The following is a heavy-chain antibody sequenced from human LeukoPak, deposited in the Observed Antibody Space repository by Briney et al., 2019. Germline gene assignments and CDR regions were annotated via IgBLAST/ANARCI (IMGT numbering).Heavy chain of an antibody. Sequence: GGALRLSCAASVFTLGIYAMIWVRQAPGGGLQWVSAITGSGGRTYYADSVKGRFTISREHYKNTLYLRMHGLRAEDTAVYYCATLPRGLTGYVGYGGEDYWGQGTLVTVSS. CDR3: ATLPRGLTGYVGYGGEDY. V-gene: IGHV3-23*01. CDR1: VFTLGIYA. J-gene: IGHJ4*02. CDR2: ITGSGGRT. D-gene: IGHD5-12*01.